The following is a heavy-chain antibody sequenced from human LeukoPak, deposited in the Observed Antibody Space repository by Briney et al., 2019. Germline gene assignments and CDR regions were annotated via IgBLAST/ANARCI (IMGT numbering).Heavy chain of an antibody. J-gene: IGHJ4*02. CDR1: GYSISSGYY. V-gene: IGHV4-38-2*01. CDR2: FYHSGST. Sequence: SETLSLTCAVSGYSISSGYYWGWIRQPPGKGLEWIGSFYHSGSTYYNPSLKSRVTISVDTSKNQFSLKLSSVTAADAAIYYCARVRSSSSDYWGQGTLVTVSS. CDR3: ARVRSSSSDY. D-gene: IGHD6-6*01.